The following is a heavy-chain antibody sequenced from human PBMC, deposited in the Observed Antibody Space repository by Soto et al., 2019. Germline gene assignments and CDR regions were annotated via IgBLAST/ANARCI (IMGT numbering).Heavy chain of an antibody. D-gene: IGHD3-9*01. CDR2: INPNSGGT. Sequence: ASVKVSCKASGYTFTGYYMHWVRQAPGQGLEWMGWINPNSGGTNYAQKFQGWVTMTRDTSISTAYMELSSLRSEDTAVYYCARGYYDILTGNLDYWGQGTLVTVSS. CDR3: ARGYYDILTGNLDY. V-gene: IGHV1-2*04. CDR1: GYTFTGYY. J-gene: IGHJ4*02.